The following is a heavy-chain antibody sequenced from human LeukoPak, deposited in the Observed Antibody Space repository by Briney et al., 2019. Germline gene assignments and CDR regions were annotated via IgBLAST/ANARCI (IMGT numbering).Heavy chain of an antibody. D-gene: IGHD3-3*01. V-gene: IGHV3-53*01. CDR3: ARAGFLEWLSLDY. CDR2: IYSGGST. J-gene: IGHJ4*02. CDR1: GFTVSSNY. Sequence: AGGSLRLSCAASGFTVSSNYMSWVRQAPGKGLEWVSVIYSGGSTYYADSVKGRFTISRDNSKSTLYLQMNSLRAEDTAVYYCARAGFLEWLSLDYWGQGTLVTVSS.